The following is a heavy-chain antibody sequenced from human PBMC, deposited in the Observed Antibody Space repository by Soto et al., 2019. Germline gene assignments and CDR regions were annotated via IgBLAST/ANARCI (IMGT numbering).Heavy chain of an antibody. CDR3: AKAKGGYYDSSGPPGY. J-gene: IGHJ4*02. V-gene: IGHV3-30*18. Sequence: QVQLVESGGGVVQPGRSLRLSCAASGFTFSSYGMHWVRQAPGKGLEWVAVISYDGSNKYYADSVKGRFTISRDNSKNTLYLQMNSLRAEDTAVYYCAKAKGGYYDSSGPPGYWGQGTLVTVSS. CDR1: GFTFSSYG. D-gene: IGHD3-22*01. CDR2: ISYDGSNK.